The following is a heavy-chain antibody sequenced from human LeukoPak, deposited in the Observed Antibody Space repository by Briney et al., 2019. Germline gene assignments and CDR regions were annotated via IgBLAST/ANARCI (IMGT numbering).Heavy chain of an antibody. CDR3: ARDLSTVTTRRGIDAVAFDY. D-gene: IGHD4-17*01. CDR1: GGSISSSSYY. V-gene: IGHV4-39*07. Sequence: SETLSLTCTVSGGSISSSSYYWGWIRQPPGKGLEWIGSIYYSGSTYYNPSLKSRVTISVDTSKNQFSLKLSSVTAADTAVYYCARDLSTVTTRRGIDAVAFDYWGQGTLVTVSS. J-gene: IGHJ4*02. CDR2: IYYSGST.